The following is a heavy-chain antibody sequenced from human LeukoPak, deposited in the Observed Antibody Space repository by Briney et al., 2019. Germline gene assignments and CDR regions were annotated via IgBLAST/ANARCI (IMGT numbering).Heavy chain of an antibody. CDR1: GFTFSSYS. J-gene: IGHJ4*02. CDR3: ARGRVMTTVTTPQGY. V-gene: IGHV3-21*01. CDR2: ISSSSSYI. Sequence: RSGGSLRLSCAASGFTFSSYSMNWVRQAPGKGLEWVSSISSSSSYIYYADSVKGRFTISRDNAKNSLYLQMNSLRAEDTAVYYCARGRVMTTVTTPQGYWGQGTLVTVSS. D-gene: IGHD4-17*01.